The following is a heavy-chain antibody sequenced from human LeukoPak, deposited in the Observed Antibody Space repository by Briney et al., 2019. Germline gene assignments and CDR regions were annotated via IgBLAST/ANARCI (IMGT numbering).Heavy chain of an antibody. CDR2: LYPDGSAT. J-gene: IGHJ4*02. V-gene: IGHV5-51*01. D-gene: IGHD6-19*01. Sequence: GESLKISCKASGYTFNNYWIGWVRQMPGRGLEWMGMLYPDGSATTYHPSFEGRVTISADKSVTTAYLEWNSLKASDTAMYYCARYSSGWYYFDYWGQGTLVTVSS. CDR1: GYTFNNYW. CDR3: ARYSSGWYYFDY.